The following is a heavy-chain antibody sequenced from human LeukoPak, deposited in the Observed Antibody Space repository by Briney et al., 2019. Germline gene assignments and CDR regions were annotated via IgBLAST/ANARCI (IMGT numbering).Heavy chain of an antibody. V-gene: IGHV4-39*07. Sequence: SETLSLTCTVSGGSISSSSYYWGWIRQPPGKGLEWIGSIYYSGSTYYNPSLKSRVTISVDTSKNHFSLKLSSVTTADTAVYYCARDSIVVVPAAKPRYNWFDPWGQGTLVTVSS. J-gene: IGHJ5*02. CDR1: GGSISSSSYY. CDR2: IYYSGST. CDR3: ARDSIVVVPAAKPRYNWFDP. D-gene: IGHD2-2*01.